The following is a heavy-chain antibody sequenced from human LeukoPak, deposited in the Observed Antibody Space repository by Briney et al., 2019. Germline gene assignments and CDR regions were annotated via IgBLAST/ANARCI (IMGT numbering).Heavy chain of an antibody. CDR3: ARGSLSAGNYYYMDV. CDR2: IIPIFGTA. J-gene: IGHJ6*03. Sequence: SVKVSCKASGGTFSSYAISWVRQAPGQGLEWMGRIIPIFGTANYAQKFQGRVTITTDESTSTAYMELSSLRSEDTAVYYCARGSLSAGNYYYMDVWGKGTTVTVSS. CDR1: GGTFSSYA. V-gene: IGHV1-69*05. D-gene: IGHD3-10*01.